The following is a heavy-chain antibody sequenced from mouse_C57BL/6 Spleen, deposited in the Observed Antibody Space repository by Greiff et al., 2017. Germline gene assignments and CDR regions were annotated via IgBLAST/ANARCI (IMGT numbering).Heavy chain of an antibody. D-gene: IGHD1-1*01. CDR3: ARSGGSSYGYFDV. V-gene: IGHV1-80*01. Sequence: VQLQQSGAELVKPGASVKISCKASGYAFSGSWLNWVKQRPGKGLEWIGQIFPGDGDPTYNGKFKGKATLTADKSSSTAYMRLSSLTSEDSAVYLCARSGGSSYGYFDVWGTGTTVTVSS. CDR1: GYAFSGSW. CDR2: IFPGDGDP. J-gene: IGHJ1*03.